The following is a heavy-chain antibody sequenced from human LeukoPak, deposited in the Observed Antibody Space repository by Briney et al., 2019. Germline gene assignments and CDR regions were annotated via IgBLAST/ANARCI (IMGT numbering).Heavy chain of an antibody. CDR1: GGSISSSSYY. V-gene: IGHV4-39*01. CDR3: ARHVGFITMVRGVINNNWFDP. J-gene: IGHJ5*02. D-gene: IGHD3-10*01. CDR2: IYYSGSP. Sequence: RPSETLSLTCTVSGGSISSSSYYWGWIRQPPGKGLEWIGSIYYSGSPYYNPSLKSRVTISVDTSKKQFSLKLSSVTAADTAVYYCARHVGFITMVRGVINNNWFDPWGQGTLVTASS.